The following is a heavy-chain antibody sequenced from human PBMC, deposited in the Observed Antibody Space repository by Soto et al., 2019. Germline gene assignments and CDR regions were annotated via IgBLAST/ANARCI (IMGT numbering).Heavy chain of an antibody. Sequence: SLRLSCAASGFTFSSYEMNWVRQAPGKGLEWVSYISSSGSTIYCADSVKGRFTISRDNAKNSLYLQMNSLRAEDRAVYYCERDLPHMVRGVITPYYYYGMDVWGQGTTVTVS. CDR1: GFTFSSYE. D-gene: IGHD3-10*01. CDR2: ISSSGSTI. CDR3: ERDLPHMVRGVITPYYYYGMDV. J-gene: IGHJ6*02. V-gene: IGHV3-48*03.